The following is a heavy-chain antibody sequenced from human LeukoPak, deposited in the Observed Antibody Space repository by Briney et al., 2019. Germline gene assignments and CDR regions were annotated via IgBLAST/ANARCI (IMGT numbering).Heavy chain of an antibody. CDR2: TSGSGGST. CDR3: AKEVEFSYYDSSGYYYH. J-gene: IGHJ5*02. CDR1: GFTFSSYA. D-gene: IGHD3-22*01. Sequence: GGSLRLSCAASGFTFSSYAMSWVRQAPGKGLEWVSATSGSGGSTYYADSVKGRFTISRDNSKNTLYLQMNSLRAEDTAVYYCAKEVEFSYYDSSGYYYHWGQGTLVTVSS. V-gene: IGHV3-23*01.